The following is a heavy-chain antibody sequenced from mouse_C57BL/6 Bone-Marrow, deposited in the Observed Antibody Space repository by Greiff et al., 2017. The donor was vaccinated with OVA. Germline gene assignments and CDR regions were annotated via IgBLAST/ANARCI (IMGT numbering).Heavy chain of an antibody. CDR3: AGPFYERNPYVDY. Sequence: VQLQQSGAELVKPGASVKMSCKASGYTFTSYWITWVKQRPGQGLEWIGDIYPGSGSTNYNEKFKSKATLTVDTSSSTAYMQLSSLTSEDSAVYYCAGPFYERNPYVDYWGQGTTLTVSS. CDR1: GYTFTSYW. CDR2: IYPGSGST. J-gene: IGHJ2*01. V-gene: IGHV1-55*01. D-gene: IGHD1-1*01.